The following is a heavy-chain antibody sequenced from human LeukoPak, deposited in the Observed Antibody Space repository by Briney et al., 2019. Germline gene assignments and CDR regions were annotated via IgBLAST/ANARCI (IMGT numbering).Heavy chain of an antibody. CDR1: GFTFSSYG. CDR2: MSYGGQNE. V-gene: IGHV3-33*05. CDR3: AKQSAGSAAWYSLHYDF. Sequence: GGSLRLSCAASGFTFSSYGMHWVRQAPGKGPEWVAVMSYGGQNERYADSVKGRFTISRDNSKDTLYLQMNGLRAEDTAVYFCAKQSAGSAAWYSLHYDFWGQGTLVTVSS. D-gene: IGHD6-13*01. J-gene: IGHJ4*02.